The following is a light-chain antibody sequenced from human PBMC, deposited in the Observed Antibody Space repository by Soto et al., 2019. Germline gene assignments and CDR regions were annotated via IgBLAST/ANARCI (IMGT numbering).Light chain of an antibody. CDR2: EVT. V-gene: IGLV2-8*01. CDR1: SSDVGGYNY. CDR3: KSFAGNNYLV. Sequence: QSALTQPPSASGSPGQSVTISCTGTSSDVGGYNYVSWYQQHPGKAPKHLIYEVTKRASGVPDRFSGSKSGNTASLTVSGLQAEDEAYYYCKSFAGNNYLVFGGGTKLTVL. J-gene: IGLJ3*02.